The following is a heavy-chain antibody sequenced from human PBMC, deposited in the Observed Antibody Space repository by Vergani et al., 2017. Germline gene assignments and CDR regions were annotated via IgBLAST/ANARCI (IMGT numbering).Heavy chain of an antibody. CDR1: GFTFTSSA. CDR2: IVVGSGNT. D-gene: IGHD6-13*01. CDR3: ARDPAKRSSSSWYAGD. V-gene: IGHV1-58*01. Sequence: QMQLVQSGPEVKKPGTSVKVSCKASGFTFTSSAVQWVRQARGQRLEWIGWIVVGSGNTNYAQKFQERVTITRDMSTSTAYMELSSLRSEDTAVYYCARDPAKRSSSSWYAGDWGQGTLVTVSS. J-gene: IGHJ4*02.